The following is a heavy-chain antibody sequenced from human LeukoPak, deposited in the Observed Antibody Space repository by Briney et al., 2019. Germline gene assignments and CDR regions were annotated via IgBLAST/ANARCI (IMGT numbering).Heavy chain of an antibody. CDR2: INHSGST. Sequence: SETLSLTCAVSGGSFSGYYWSWIRQPPGKGLEWIGEINHSGSTNYNPSLKSRVTISVDTSKNQISLKLSSVTAADTAVYYCARGGVVVVPAAKRYFQHWGQGTLVTVSS. CDR1: GGSFSGYY. V-gene: IGHV4-34*01. CDR3: ARGGVVVVPAAKRYFQH. D-gene: IGHD2-2*01. J-gene: IGHJ1*01.